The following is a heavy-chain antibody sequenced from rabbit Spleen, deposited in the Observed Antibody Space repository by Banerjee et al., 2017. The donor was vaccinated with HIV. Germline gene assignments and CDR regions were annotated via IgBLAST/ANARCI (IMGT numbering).Heavy chain of an antibody. CDR3: ARRTPATYGWDL. D-gene: IGHD6-1*01. V-gene: IGHV1S45*01. J-gene: IGHJ4*01. CDR2: IYTGSGNT. Sequence: QEQLEESGGDLVKPGGTLTLTCTASGFSFSSSYYMGWVRQAPGKGLEWIGCIYTGSGNTYYASWAKGRFTISKTSSTTVTLQMTSLTAADTATYFCARRTPATYGWDLWGPGTLVTVS. CDR1: GFSFSSSYY.